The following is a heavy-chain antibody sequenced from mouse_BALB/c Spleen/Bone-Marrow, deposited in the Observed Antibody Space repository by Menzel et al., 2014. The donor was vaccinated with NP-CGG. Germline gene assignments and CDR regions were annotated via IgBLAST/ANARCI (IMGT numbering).Heavy chain of an antibody. V-gene: IGHV1-9*01. D-gene: IGHD2-10*01. CDR2: ILPGSGST. J-gene: IGHJ4*01. Sequence: VQLQQSGAELMKPGASMKISCKATGYTFGSYWIEWVKQRPGHGLEWIGEILPGSGSTNYNERFKGKATFTADTSSNTAYMQLSSLTSEDSAVYYCARAYYVNYDAMDYWSQGTPVTASS. CDR1: GYTFGSYW. CDR3: ARAYYVNYDAMDY.